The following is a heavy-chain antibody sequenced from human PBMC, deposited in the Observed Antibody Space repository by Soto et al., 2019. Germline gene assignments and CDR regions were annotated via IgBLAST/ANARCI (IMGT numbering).Heavy chain of an antibody. V-gene: IGHV4-59*01. CDR2: MYNTGST. J-gene: IGHJ6*02. Sequence: SETLSLTCTVSGRSISGYYWSWIRQPPGKGLEWIGYMYNTGSTVYNPSFKSRVTISVDTSKNQFSLKLNSVTAADTAVYYYARDLWGYCGTDCYPLDVWGQGTTVT. CDR1: GRSISGYY. D-gene: IGHD2-21*02. CDR3: ARDLWGYCGTDCYPLDV.